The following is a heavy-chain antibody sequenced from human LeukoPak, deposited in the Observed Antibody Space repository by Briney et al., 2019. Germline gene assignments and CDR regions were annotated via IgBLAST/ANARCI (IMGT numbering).Heavy chain of an antibody. Sequence: GRSLRLSCAAPGFTFSSHGMQWVRQAPGRGLGWEACISYDGSNKNYADSVKGRFTISRDESKNTLYLQMNSLRAEGTAVYYCARDGSRGYSYGHGFDYWGQGTLVTVS. CDR1: GFTFSSHG. D-gene: IGHD5-18*01. CDR3: ARDGSRGYSYGHGFDY. J-gene: IGHJ4*02. V-gene: IGHV3-30*03. CDR2: ISYDGSNK.